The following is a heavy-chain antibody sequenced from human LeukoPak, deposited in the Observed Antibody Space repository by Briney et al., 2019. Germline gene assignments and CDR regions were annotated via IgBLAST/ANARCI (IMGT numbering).Heavy chain of an antibody. J-gene: IGHJ6*03. Sequence: TGGSLRLSCAASGFTFSSYGMHWVRQAPGKGLEWVAFIRYDGSNKYYADSVKGRFTISRDNSKNTLYLQMNSLRAEDTAVYYCAKGAVRSSGIMIYYYYYYMDVWGKGTTVTISS. D-gene: IGHD6-19*01. V-gene: IGHV3-30*02. CDR2: IRYDGSNK. CDR1: GFTFSSYG. CDR3: AKGAVRSSGIMIYYYYYYMDV.